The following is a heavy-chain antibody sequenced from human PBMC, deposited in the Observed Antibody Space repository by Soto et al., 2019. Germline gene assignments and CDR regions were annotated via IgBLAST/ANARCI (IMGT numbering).Heavy chain of an antibody. Sequence: QVQLVESGGGVVQPGRSLRLSCVASGFTFSSYAMHWVRQAPGKGLEWVAVITYDGSKQYYADSVKGRFTISRDNSKNTLYLQMDSLRAEDTAVYYCARDGYNSGWGKLESWGQGTLVTVSS. CDR3: ARDGYNSGWGKLES. V-gene: IGHV3-30-3*01. J-gene: IGHJ5*02. CDR1: GFTFSSYA. D-gene: IGHD6-19*01. CDR2: ITYDGSKQ.